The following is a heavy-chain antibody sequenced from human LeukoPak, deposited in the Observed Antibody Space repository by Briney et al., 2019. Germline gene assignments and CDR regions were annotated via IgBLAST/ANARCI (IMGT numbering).Heavy chain of an antibody. CDR3: AREVADYFDY. D-gene: IGHD6-19*01. V-gene: IGHV4-61*02. Sequence: SQTLSLTCTVSGGSISGGSYYWSWIRQPAGKGLEWIGRIYTSGSTNYNPSLKSRVTISVDTSKNQFSLKLSSVTAADTAVYYCAREVADYFDYWGQGTLVTVSS. CDR1: GGSISGGSYY. CDR2: IYTSGST. J-gene: IGHJ4*02.